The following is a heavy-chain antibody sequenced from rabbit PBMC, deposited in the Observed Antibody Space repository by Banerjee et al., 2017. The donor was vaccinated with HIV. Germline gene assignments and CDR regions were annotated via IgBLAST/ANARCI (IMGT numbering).Heavy chain of an antibody. Sequence: QEQLKETGGGLVQPGGSLTLSCKASGFDFSSGYVMCWVRQAPGKGLEWIACIYAGSSGSTYYASWANGRFTISLDNAQNTVFLQMTSLTAADTATYFCARDSGWGGVPYFNLWGPGTLVTVS. CDR1: GFDFSSGYV. CDR2: IYAGSSGST. D-gene: IGHD4-1*01. V-gene: IGHV1S45*01. CDR3: ARDSGWGGVPYFNL. J-gene: IGHJ4*01.